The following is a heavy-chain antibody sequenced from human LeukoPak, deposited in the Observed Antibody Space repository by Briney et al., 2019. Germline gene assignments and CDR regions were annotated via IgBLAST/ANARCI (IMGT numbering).Heavy chain of an antibody. D-gene: IGHD1-1*01. Sequence: RPGGSLRLSCAAPGSTFDDYAMHWVRQAPGKGLEWVSRIQTDGSSTNYADSVRGRFTISRDNAKNSLYLQMNSLRVEDTAVYYCARDPRTVRIWGQGTLVTVSS. CDR3: ARDPRTVRI. J-gene: IGHJ4*02. CDR1: GSTFDDYA. CDR2: IQTDGSST. V-gene: IGHV3-20*04.